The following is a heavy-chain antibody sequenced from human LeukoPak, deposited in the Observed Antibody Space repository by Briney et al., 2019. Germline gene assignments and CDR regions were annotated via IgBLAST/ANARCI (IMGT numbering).Heavy chain of an antibody. CDR2: ISTSGSET. CDR3: ARARSLLWFGELVWFDP. J-gene: IGHJ5*02. V-gene: IGHV3-23*01. D-gene: IGHD3-10*01. CDR1: GFTFSNSG. Sequence: PGGSLRLSCAASGFTFSNSGMSWVRQAPGKGLEWVSAISTSGSETHYADSVKGRFTIARGNSKNTMNLQMNSLRAEDTAVYYCARARSLLWFGELVWFDPWGQGTLVTVSS.